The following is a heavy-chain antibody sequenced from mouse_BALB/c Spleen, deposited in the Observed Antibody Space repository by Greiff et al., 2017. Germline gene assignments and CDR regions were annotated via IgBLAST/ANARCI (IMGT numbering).Heavy chain of an antibody. J-gene: IGHJ2*01. CDR3: ARLSTMITTGDYFDY. CDR2: ISNGGGST. CDR1: GFTFSSYT. V-gene: IGHV5-12-2*01. D-gene: IGHD2-4*01. Sequence: DVMLVESGGGLVQPGGSLKLSCAASGFTFSSYTMSWVRQTPEKRLEWVAYISNGGGSTYYPDTVKGRFTISRDNAKNTLYLQMSSLKSEDTAMYYCARLSTMITTGDYFDYWGQGTTLTVSS.